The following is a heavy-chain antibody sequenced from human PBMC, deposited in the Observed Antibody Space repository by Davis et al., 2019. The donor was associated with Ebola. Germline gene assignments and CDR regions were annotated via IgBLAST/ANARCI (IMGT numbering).Heavy chain of an antibody. CDR1: ASTFRGYG. D-gene: IGHD6-13*01. V-gene: IGHV3-33*01. CDR3: ARDIATAGVILDY. Sequence: GESLKISCAASASTFRGYGMHWVRQVPGRGLEWVAVIWHDGSKKYYGDSVKGRFTISSDDSKNTLYLQMDSLRAEDTAVYYCARDIATAGVILDYWGQGTLVIVSS. J-gene: IGHJ4*02. CDR2: IWHDGSKK.